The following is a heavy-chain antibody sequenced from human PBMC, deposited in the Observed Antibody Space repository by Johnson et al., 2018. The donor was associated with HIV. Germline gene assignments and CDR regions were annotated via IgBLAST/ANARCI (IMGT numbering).Heavy chain of an antibody. CDR3: AKIGEGRWPRAAAFDI. D-gene: IGHD3-10*01. Sequence: QMLLVESGGGVVQPGKSLTLSCVASGLSFSNFGIHWVRQAPVKGLEWVSVIYSGGSTYYPDSVKGRFTISRYNSKNTLYLQMNSLRAEDTAVYYCAKIGEGRWPRAAAFDIWGQGTMVTVSS. CDR2: IYSGGST. V-gene: IGHV3-NL1*01. CDR1: GLSFSNFG. J-gene: IGHJ3*02.